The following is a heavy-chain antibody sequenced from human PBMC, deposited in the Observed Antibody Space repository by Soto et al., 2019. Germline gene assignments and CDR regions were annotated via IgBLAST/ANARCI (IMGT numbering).Heavy chain of an antibody. CDR2: VFDSGST. CDR1: GGSMSGYH. V-gene: IGHV4-59*12. Sequence: PSETLSLTCTVSGGSMSGYHWTWIRQSPGKELKFIGSVFDSGSTKSNPSLRSRVAISIDASKSQFSLTLSSVTAADTAVYYCASCLNSAGSCLRFLRWGQGTLVTVSS. CDR3: ASCLNSAGSCLRFLR. D-gene: IGHD2-15*01. J-gene: IGHJ1*01.